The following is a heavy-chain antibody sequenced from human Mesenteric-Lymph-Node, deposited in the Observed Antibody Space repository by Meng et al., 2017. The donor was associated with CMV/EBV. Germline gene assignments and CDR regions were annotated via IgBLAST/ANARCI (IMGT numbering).Heavy chain of an antibody. D-gene: IGHD3-3*01. CDR1: GFTFSSYW. CDR3: AREFLPFGITIFGRHGMDV. CDR2: IKQDGSEK. J-gene: IGHJ6*02. V-gene: IGHV3-7*03. Sequence: GESLKISCAASGFTFSSYWMSWVRQAPGKGLEWVANIKQDGSEKYYVDSVKGRFTISRDNAKNSLYLQMNSLRAEDTALYYCAREFLPFGITIFGRHGMDVWGQGTTVTVSS.